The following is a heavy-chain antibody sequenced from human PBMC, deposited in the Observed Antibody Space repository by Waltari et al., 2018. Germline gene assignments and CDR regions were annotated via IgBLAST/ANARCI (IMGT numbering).Heavy chain of an antibody. J-gene: IGHJ6*02. CDR1: GGSISSSSYY. D-gene: IGHD2-2*01. CDR2: IYYSGST. Sequence: QLQLQESGPGLVKPSETLSLTCTVSGGSISSSSYYWGWIRQPPGRGLEWIGSIYYSGSTYYNPSLKSRVTISVDTSKNQFSLKLSSVTAADTAVYYCARRNQLAPGRYYYYGMDVWGQGTTVTVSS. CDR3: ARRNQLAPGRYYYYGMDV. V-gene: IGHV4-39*01.